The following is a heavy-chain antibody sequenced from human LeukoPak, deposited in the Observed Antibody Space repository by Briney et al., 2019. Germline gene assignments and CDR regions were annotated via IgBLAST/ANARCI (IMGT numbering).Heavy chain of an antibody. Sequence: ASVKVSCKASGGTFSSYAISWVRQAPGQVLEWTGKIIPILGIANNAQKFQGRVTITADKSTSTAYMELSSLRSEDTAVYYCARDGGYSSGWYGRNGMDVWGQGTTVTVSS. V-gene: IGHV1-69*04. CDR1: GGTFSSYA. D-gene: IGHD6-19*01. CDR3: ARDGGYSSGWYGRNGMDV. CDR2: IIPILGIA. J-gene: IGHJ6*02.